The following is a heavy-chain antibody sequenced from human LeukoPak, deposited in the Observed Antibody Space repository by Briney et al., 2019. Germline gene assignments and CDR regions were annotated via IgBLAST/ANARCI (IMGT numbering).Heavy chain of an antibody. CDR3: ARLRGDFWSGYLGSFDY. CDR2: IYYSGST. J-gene: IGHJ4*02. CDR1: GGSISSYY. V-gene: IGHV4-59*01. D-gene: IGHD3-3*01. Sequence: SETLSLTCTVSGGSISSYYWSWIRQPPGKGLEWIGYIYYSGSTNYNPSLKSRVTISVDTSKNQFSLKLSSVTAADTAVYYCARLRGDFWSGYLGSFDYWGQGTLVTVSS.